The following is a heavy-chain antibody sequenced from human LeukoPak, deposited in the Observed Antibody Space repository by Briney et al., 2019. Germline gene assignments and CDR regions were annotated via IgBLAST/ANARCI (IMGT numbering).Heavy chain of an antibody. CDR2: IKEDGSEK. D-gene: IGHD2-21*02. J-gene: IGHJ4*02. V-gene: IGHV3-7*01. CDR1: GFTFRNYW. Sequence: GGSLRLSCAASGFTFRNYWMSWVRQAPGKGLEWVANIKEDGSEKYYVDSVKGRFIISRDNAKNSLYLQMNSLRAEDTAVYYCAIPRLLGFDSWGKGTLVTVS. CDR3: AIPRLLGFDS.